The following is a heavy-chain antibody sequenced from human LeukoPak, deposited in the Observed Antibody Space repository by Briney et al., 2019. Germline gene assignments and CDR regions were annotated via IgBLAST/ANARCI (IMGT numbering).Heavy chain of an antibody. CDR3: AKRIAAASTGLFDY. Sequence: GGSLRLSCAASGFTFSSYAMSWVRQAPGKGLEWVSTISGSGGSTYYADSVKGRFTISRDNSKNTLYLQMNSLRAEDTAVYYCAKRIAAASTGLFDYWGQGTLVTVSS. J-gene: IGHJ4*02. CDR2: ISGSGGST. V-gene: IGHV3-23*01. CDR1: GFTFSSYA. D-gene: IGHD6-13*01.